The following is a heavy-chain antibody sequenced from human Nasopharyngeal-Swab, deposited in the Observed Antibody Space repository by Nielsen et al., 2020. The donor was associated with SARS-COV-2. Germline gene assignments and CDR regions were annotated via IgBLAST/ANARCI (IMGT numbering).Heavy chain of an antibody. CDR1: GITFSTYA. CDR3: ATHAGYNSG. J-gene: IGHJ4*02. Sequence: GGSLRLSCAASGITFSTYAMSWVRQAPGKGLEWVSVIGGSGGGTRYTDSVKGRFTISRDNSKNTLYLQMNSLRAEDTAVYYCATHAGYNSGWGQGTLVTASS. CDR2: IGGSGGGT. D-gene: IGHD6-19*01. V-gene: IGHV3-23*01.